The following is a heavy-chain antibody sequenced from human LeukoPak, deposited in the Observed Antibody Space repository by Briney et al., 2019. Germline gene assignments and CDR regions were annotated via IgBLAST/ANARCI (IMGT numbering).Heavy chain of an antibody. CDR1: GGSISSNY. V-gene: IGHV4-59*01. CDR3: TRSTNLEAFDI. J-gene: IGHJ3*02. D-gene: IGHD2-8*01. Sequence: PSETLSLTCSVSGGSISSNYWSWIRQPPGKGLEWIGYIYYSGSTNYNPSLKSRVTISVDTSKNQCSLKLSSVTTADTAVYYCTRSTNLEAFDIWGQGTMVTVSS. CDR2: IYYSGST.